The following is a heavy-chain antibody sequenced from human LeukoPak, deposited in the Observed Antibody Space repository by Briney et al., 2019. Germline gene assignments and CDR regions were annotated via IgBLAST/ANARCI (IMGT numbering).Heavy chain of an antibody. Sequence: ASVKVSCKASGYTFTSYGISWVRQAPGQGPEWMGWISAYNGNTNYAQKLQGRVTMTTDTSTSTAYMELRSLRSDDTAVYYCARDEEGSSWELHTLTAWWGQGTLVTVSS. CDR3: ARDEEGSSWELHTLTAW. J-gene: IGHJ4*02. CDR2: ISAYNGNT. V-gene: IGHV1-18*01. D-gene: IGHD1-26*01. CDR1: GYTFTSYG.